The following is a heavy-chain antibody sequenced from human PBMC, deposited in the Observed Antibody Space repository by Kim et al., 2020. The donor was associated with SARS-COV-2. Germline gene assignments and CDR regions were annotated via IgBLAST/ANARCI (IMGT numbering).Heavy chain of an antibody. V-gene: IGHV3-15*01. Sequence: GRFTISRDESKNTQYLQMNSLKTEDTAVYYCSTESEGGSWPCYYYGMDVWGQGTTVTVSS. CDR3: STESEGGSWPCYYYGMDV. D-gene: IGHD6-13*01. J-gene: IGHJ6*02.